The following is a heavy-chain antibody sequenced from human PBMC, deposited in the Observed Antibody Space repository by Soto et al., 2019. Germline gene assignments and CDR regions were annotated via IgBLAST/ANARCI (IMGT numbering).Heavy chain of an antibody. D-gene: IGHD2-2*01. CDR1: GYTFTSYG. J-gene: IGHJ6*02. V-gene: IGHV1-18*01. CDR3: ARFYCSSTTCYVYYGVDV. Sequence: ASVKVSCKASGYTFTSYGINWVRHAPGQGLEWMGWISAYNGKTNYAQNLQGRVTMTTDTSTSTAYMELRSLRSDDTAVYYCARFYCSSTTCYVYYGVDVWGQGTTVT. CDR2: ISAYNGKT.